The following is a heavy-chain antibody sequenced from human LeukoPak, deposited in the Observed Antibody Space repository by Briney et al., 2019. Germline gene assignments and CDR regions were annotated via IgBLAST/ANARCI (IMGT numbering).Heavy chain of an antibody. CDR3: ARDRVSGYCSSTSCYTPPDY. CDR2: ISAYNGNT. D-gene: IGHD2-2*02. J-gene: IGHJ4*02. CDR1: GYTFTSYG. V-gene: IGHV1-18*01. Sequence: ASVKVSCKASGYTFTSYGISWVRQAPGQGLEWMGWISAYNGNTNYAQKLQGRVTMTTDTSTSTAYMELRSLRSDDTAVYYCARDRVSGYCSSTSCYTPPDYWGQGTLVTVSS.